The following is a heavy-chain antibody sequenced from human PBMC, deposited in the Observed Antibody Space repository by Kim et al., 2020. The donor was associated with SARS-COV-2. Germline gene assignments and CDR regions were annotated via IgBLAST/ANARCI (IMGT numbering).Heavy chain of an antibody. J-gene: IGHJ4*02. CDR2: INHSGRT. V-gene: IGHV4-34*01. CDR1: GGSFSNYY. Sequence: SETLSLTCAVYGGSFSNYYWSWIRQPPGKGLEWIGEINHSGRTNYNPSLKSRVTISVDTSKNQFSLKLSSVTAADTAVYYCARAQQLEPSCIDYWGQGSLVTVSS. CDR3: ARAQQLEPSCIDY. D-gene: IGHD6-13*01.